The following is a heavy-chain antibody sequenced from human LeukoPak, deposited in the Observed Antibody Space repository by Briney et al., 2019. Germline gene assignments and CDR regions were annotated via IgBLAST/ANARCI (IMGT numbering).Heavy chain of an antibody. J-gene: IGHJ4*02. D-gene: IGHD5-18*01. V-gene: IGHV4-31*03. CDR1: GGSISSGGYY. CDR3: ARYYTAMEPFDY. Sequence: SQTLSLTCTVSGGSISSGGYYWSWIRQHPGKGLEWIGYIYYSGITYYNPSLKSRVTISVDTSKNQFSLKLSSVTAADTAVYYCARYYTAMEPFDYWGQGTLVTVSS. CDR2: IYYSGIT.